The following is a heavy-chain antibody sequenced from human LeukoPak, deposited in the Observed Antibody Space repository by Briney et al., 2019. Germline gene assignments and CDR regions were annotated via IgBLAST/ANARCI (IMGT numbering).Heavy chain of an antibody. Sequence: SETLSLTCTVSGGSISSSTYFWGWIRQPPGKGLEWIGGIYYSGSTYYNPSLKSRVTISVDTSNNQFSLKLSSVTATDTAVYYCAGQKGGSGPNDAFDIWGQGTMVTVSS. J-gene: IGHJ3*02. V-gene: IGHV4-39*01. CDR1: GGSISSSTYF. CDR3: AGQKGGSGPNDAFDI. CDR2: IYYSGST. D-gene: IGHD3-16*01.